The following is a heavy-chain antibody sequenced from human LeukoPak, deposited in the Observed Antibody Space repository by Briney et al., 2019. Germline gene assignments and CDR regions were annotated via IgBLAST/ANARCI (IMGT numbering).Heavy chain of an antibody. CDR3: ARVFGQWLAVD. D-gene: IGHD6-19*01. J-gene: IGHJ4*02. CDR2: INPGSGKT. Sequence: GSSVKVSCKASGYSFTTDDINCVRQASGRGLEWMGFINPGSGKTRYPQKFQGRVTMTRDTSINTVYMELSSLRSEDTATYYCARVFGQWLAVDWGQGTPVIVSS. CDR1: GYSFTTDD. V-gene: IGHV1-8*01.